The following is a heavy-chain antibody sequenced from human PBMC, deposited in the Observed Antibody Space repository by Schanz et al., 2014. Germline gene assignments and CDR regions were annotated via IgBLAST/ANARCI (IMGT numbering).Heavy chain of an antibody. V-gene: IGHV3-30*04. CDR2: VPFDGSQK. J-gene: IGHJ4*02. CDR3: ARESSNDIVLVPGAEFDH. Sequence: QVQLVESGGGVVQPGRSLRLSCAASGFTFSSYALHWVRQAPGKGLEWVAFVPFDGSQKFYADSVKGRFTISRDNSKNTVYLQMNSLKPGDTAVYYCARESSNDIVLVPGAEFDHWGQGILVTVSS. CDR1: GFTFSSYA. D-gene: IGHD2-2*01.